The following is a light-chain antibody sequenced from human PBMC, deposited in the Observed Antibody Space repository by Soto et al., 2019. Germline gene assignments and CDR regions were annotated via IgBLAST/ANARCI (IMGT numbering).Light chain of an antibody. Sequence: QSVLTQPPSVSGAPGQRVTISCTGSSSNIGAGYDVHWYQQLPGTAPKLLIYGNSNRPSGVPDRFSGAKSCTSASLAITGRQADDEADYYCECSYSSLSGYVFGTGTKLTVL. CDR1: SSNIGAGYD. CDR3: ECSYSSLSGYV. CDR2: GNS. V-gene: IGLV1-40*01. J-gene: IGLJ1*01.